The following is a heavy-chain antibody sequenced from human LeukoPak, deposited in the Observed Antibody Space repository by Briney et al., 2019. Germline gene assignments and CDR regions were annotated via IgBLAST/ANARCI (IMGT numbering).Heavy chain of an antibody. D-gene: IGHD6-19*01. CDR2: IDRNGDST. CDR3: ARGGSGCFDC. J-gene: IGHJ4*02. Sequence: PGGSLRLSCAASGFTFDDYGMSWVRQAPGKGLEWVSGIDRNGDSTGYADSVEGRFTISRDNAKNSLYLQMDSLRAEDTALYYCARGGSGCFDCWGQGTLVTVSS. CDR1: GFTFDDYG. V-gene: IGHV3-20*04.